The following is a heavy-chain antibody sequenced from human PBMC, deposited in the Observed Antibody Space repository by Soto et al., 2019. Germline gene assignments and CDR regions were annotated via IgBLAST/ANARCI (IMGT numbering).Heavy chain of an antibody. CDR2: IYYSGST. Sequence: SETLSLTCTVSGGSISSGDYYWSWIRQPPGKGLEWIGYIYYSGSTYYNPSLKSRVTISVDTSKNQFSLKLSSVTAADTAVYYCARVPYDSSGYYPGRFDYWGQGTLVTV. CDR3: ARVPYDSSGYYPGRFDY. CDR1: GGSISSGDYY. D-gene: IGHD3-22*01. V-gene: IGHV4-30-4*01. J-gene: IGHJ4*02.